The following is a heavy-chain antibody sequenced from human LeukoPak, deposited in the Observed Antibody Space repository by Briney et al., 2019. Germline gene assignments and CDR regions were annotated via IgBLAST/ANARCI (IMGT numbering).Heavy chain of an antibody. CDR2: ISSSSSYI. Sequence: GGSLRLYCAASGFIFSSYSMNRGRQAPGKGLEWPSSISSSSSYIYYADSVKGRFTISRDNAKNSLYLQMNSLRAEDTAVYYCVRDRCSSTSCYNWGQGTLVTVSS. J-gene: IGHJ4*02. V-gene: IGHV3-21*01. CDR1: GFIFSSYS. D-gene: IGHD2-2*02. CDR3: VRDRCSSTSCYN.